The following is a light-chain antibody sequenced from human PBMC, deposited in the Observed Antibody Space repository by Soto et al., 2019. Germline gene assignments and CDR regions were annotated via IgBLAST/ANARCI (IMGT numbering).Light chain of an antibody. CDR2: DVT. J-gene: IGLJ3*02. CDR1: TSDVGGYNY. Sequence: QSALTQPRSVPGSPGQSVTISCNGTTSDVGGYNYVSWYQQHPGKAPKLMIYDVTKRPSGVPDRFSGSKSGTSASLAISGLQSEDEADYYSAAWDDSLNGWVFGGGTKLTVL. CDR3: AAWDDSLNGWV. V-gene: IGLV2-11*01.